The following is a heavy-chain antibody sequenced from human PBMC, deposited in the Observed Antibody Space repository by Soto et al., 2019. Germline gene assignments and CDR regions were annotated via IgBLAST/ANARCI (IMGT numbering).Heavy chain of an antibody. V-gene: IGHV3-23*01. CDR2: ISGSGGST. Sequence: PGGSLRPSCAASGFTFSSYAMSWVRQAPGKGLEWVSAISGSGGSTYYADSVKGRFTISRDNSKNALHLQMNSLRAEGTAVYYCAKDALIASFGVVIIQYYFDYWGQGTLVTVSS. CDR3: AKDALIASFGVVIIQYYFDY. D-gene: IGHD3-3*01. CDR1: GFTFSSYA. J-gene: IGHJ4*02.